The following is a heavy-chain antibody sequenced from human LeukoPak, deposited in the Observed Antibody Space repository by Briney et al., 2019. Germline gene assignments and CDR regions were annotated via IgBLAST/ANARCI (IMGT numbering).Heavy chain of an antibody. J-gene: IGHJ4*02. Sequence: GGSLRLSCAASGFTFSSYAMSWVRQAPGKGLEWVSGISWNSGSIGYADSVKGRFTISRDNAKNSLYLQMNSLRAEDTALYYCAKAVIAVAGTAHFDYWGQGTLVTVSS. V-gene: IGHV3-9*01. D-gene: IGHD6-19*01. CDR1: GFTFSSYA. CDR2: ISWNSGSI. CDR3: AKAVIAVAGTAHFDY.